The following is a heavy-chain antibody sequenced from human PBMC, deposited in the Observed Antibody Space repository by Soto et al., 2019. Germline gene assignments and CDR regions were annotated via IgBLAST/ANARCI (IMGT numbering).Heavy chain of an antibody. CDR3: AREDYDFWSGYRGYYYGMDV. V-gene: IGHV1-18*04. CDR2: ISAYNGNT. J-gene: IGHJ6*02. D-gene: IGHD3-3*01. Sequence: ASVKVSCKASGYTFTSYGISCVLQAPGQGLEWMGWISAYNGNTNYAQKLQGRVTMTTDTSTSTAYMELRSLRSDDTAVYYCAREDYDFWSGYRGYYYGMDVWGQGTTVTVSS. CDR1: GYTFTSYG.